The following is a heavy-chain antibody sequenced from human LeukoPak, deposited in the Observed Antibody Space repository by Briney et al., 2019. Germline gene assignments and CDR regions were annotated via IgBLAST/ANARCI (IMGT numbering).Heavy chain of an antibody. CDR1: GFTFTNAW. Sequence: GGSLRLSCADSGFTFTNAWMSWVRQAPGKGLEWVSSISSSGGSTYYADSVKGRFTISRDNSKSMLFLQMNSLRAEDTAIYYCVKGLSPGNSNWGGIDYWGQGTLVTVSS. V-gene: IGHV3-23*01. D-gene: IGHD7-27*01. J-gene: IGHJ4*02. CDR3: VKGLSPGNSNWGGIDY. CDR2: ISSSGGST.